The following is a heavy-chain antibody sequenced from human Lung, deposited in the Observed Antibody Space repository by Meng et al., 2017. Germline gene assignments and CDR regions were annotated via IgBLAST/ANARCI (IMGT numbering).Heavy chain of an antibody. CDR1: GGSFSDYY. J-gene: IGHJ4*02. CDR3: ARGPTTMAHDFDY. D-gene: IGHD4-11*01. V-gene: IGHV4-34*01. CDR2: INHSGST. Sequence: QLQLQQWGAVLLTPSETLSLTCVVSGGSFSDYYWSWIRQPPGKGLEWIGEINHSGSTNYNPSLESRATISVDTSQNNLSLKLSSVTAADSAVYYCARGPTTMAHDFDYWGQGTLVTVSS.